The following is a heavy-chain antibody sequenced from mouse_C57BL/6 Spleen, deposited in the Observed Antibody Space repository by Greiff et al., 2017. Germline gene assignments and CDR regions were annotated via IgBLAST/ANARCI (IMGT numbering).Heavy chain of an antibody. Sequence: QVQLKQSGAELVRPGTSVKVSCKASGYAFNNYLLEWVKQRPGQGLEWIGVINPGSGGTKYNAKFKGKATLTADKSTSTAYMQLRNLPSEDSAVYFCARSGDYDEGYFDCWGQGATLTVSS. J-gene: IGHJ2*01. CDR3: ARSGDYDEGYFDC. D-gene: IGHD2-4*01. V-gene: IGHV1-54*01. CDR1: GYAFNNYL. CDR2: INPGSGGT.